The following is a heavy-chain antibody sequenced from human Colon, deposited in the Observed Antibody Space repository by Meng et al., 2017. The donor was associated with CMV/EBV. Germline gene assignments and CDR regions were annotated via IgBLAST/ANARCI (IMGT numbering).Heavy chain of an antibody. CDR2: IHSSGTT. V-gene: IGHV4-39*07. Sequence: SETLSLTCIISGASISSTDYWGWIRQPSGKGLEWIGNIHSSGTTYYNPSLKSRVTISVDTSKNQVSLKVNSVTAADTAMYYCVRGGGIGVADYWGQGTLVTVSS. D-gene: IGHD6-19*01. CDR3: VRGGGIGVADY. J-gene: IGHJ4*02. CDR1: GASISSTDY.